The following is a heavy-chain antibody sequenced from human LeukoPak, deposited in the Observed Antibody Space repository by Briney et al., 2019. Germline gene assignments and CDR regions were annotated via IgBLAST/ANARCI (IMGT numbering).Heavy chain of an antibody. D-gene: IGHD3-3*01. CDR2: ISSSSSTI. V-gene: IGHV3-48*04. CDR1: GFTFSSYS. CDR3: ARDWSSDAFDI. Sequence: GGSLRLSCAASGFTFSSYSMNWVRQAPGKGLEWVSYISSSSSTIYYADPVKGRFTISRDNAKNSLYLQMNSLRAEDTAVYYCARDWSSDAFDIWGQGTMVTVSS. J-gene: IGHJ3*02.